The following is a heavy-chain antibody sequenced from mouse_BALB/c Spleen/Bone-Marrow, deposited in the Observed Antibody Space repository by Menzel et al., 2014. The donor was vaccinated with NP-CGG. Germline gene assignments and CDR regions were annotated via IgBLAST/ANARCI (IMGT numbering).Heavy chain of an antibody. Sequence: LVESGAELPSPGASVTLSCKASGYIFTDHIMNWVKKRPGQGLVWIGRIYPVSGETNYNQEFMGKATFSVDRSSSKVYMVVNSLTAEGRAVYYCGRREYFDVWGEGTTVTVSS. J-gene: IGHJ1*01. CDR1: GYIFTDHI. V-gene: IGHV1-11*01. CDR3: GRREYFDV. CDR2: IYPVSGET.